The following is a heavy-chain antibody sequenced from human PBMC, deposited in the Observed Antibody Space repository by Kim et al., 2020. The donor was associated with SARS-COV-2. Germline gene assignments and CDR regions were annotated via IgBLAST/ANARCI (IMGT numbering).Heavy chain of an antibody. V-gene: IGHV1-46*01. CDR1: GYTFTSYW. J-gene: IGHJ4*02. D-gene: IGHD1-26*01. CDR2: INPSTTNT. CDR3: ATAWDQNFDF. Sequence: ASVKVSCKASGYTFTSYWIHWVRQAPGQGLEWMGMINPSTTNTRYAQSFQGRVTTTSDTSTSTATMELSSLTSEDTAVYYCATAWDQNFDFWGQGPLATV.